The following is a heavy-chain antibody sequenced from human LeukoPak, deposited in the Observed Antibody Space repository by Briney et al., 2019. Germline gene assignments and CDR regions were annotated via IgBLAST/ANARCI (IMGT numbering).Heavy chain of an antibody. J-gene: IGHJ5*02. CDR3: AREIDRSGRWFDP. CDR1: GGSISAYS. Sequence: SDTLSLTCTVCGGSISAYSWIWLRQPAGKGLEWIGRIYTSESTNNNPSVKSRVTMSLDTSKNRFSLRLNSATAADTAVYYCAREIDRSGRWFDPWGQGTLVTVSS. CDR2: IYTSEST. V-gene: IGHV4-4*07. D-gene: IGHD3-16*02.